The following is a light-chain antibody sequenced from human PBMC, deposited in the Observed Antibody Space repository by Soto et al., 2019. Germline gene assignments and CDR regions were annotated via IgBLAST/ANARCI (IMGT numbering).Light chain of an antibody. CDR3: QQYGSSHT. CDR2: GAS. J-gene: IGKJ2*01. V-gene: IGKV3-20*01. CDR1: QHVSSN. Sequence: EIEMTQSPATLSVSPGGSATLSCRASQHVSSNFAWYQQKPGQAPRLLIYGASSRATGIPDRFSGSGSGTDFTLTISRLEPEDCAVYYCQQYGSSHTFGQGTKLEIK.